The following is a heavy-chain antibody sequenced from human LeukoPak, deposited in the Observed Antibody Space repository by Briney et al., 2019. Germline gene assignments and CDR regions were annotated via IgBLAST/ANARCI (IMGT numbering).Heavy chain of an antibody. Sequence: ASVKVSCKASGYTFTSYDVNWVRQATGQGLEWMGWTNPNSGNTGYAQKFQGRVTMTEDTSTDTAYMELSSLRSEDTAVYYCATADYYYMDVWGKGTTVTVSS. J-gene: IGHJ6*03. CDR1: GYTFTSYD. CDR2: TNPNSGNT. CDR3: ATADYYYMDV. V-gene: IGHV1-8*01.